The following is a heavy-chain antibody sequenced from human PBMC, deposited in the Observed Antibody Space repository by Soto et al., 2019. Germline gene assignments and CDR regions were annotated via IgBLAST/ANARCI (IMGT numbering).Heavy chain of an antibody. Sequence: PSVTLSLTCTLSGGSIRSGGNYWSWIRQHPGKSLERIGYIYYSGSTYHNPSLKSRLTISADTSMNQFSLNLISVTAADMVVYYCAIQPLHRVGSSISTLDIWGQGIVVTVS. CDR1: GGSIRSGGNY. CDR3: AIQPLHRVGSSISTLDI. V-gene: IGHV4-39*01. CDR2: IYYSGST. D-gene: IGHD6-6*01. J-gene: IGHJ3*02.